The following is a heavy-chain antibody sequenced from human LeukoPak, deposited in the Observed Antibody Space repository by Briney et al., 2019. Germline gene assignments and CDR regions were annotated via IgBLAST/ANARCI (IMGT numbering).Heavy chain of an antibody. V-gene: IGHV5-51*01. CDR3: ARFSSSGWYDQDAFDI. D-gene: IGHD6-19*01. CDR1: GYNFTSYW. CDR2: IYPGDSDT. Sequence: GESLKISCKGSGYNFTSYWIGWVRQMPGKGLEWMGIIYPGDSDTRYSPSFQGQVTISADKSISTAYLQWSSLKASDTAMYYCARFSSSGWYDQDAFDIWGQGTMVTVSS. J-gene: IGHJ3*02.